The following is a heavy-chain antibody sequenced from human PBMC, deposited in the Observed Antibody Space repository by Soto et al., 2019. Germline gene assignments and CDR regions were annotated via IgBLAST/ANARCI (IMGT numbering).Heavy chain of an antibody. D-gene: IGHD3-10*01. J-gene: IGHJ4*02. CDR1: GGSISSGGYY. CDR3: ARYYGSGSYQNRNFDY. Sequence: SETLFLTCTVSGGSISSGGYYWSWIRQHPGKGLEWIGYIYYSGSTYHNPSLKSRVTISVDTSKNQFSLKLSSVTAADTAVYYCARYYGSGSYQNRNFDYWGQGTLVTVSS. CDR2: IYYSGST. V-gene: IGHV4-31*03.